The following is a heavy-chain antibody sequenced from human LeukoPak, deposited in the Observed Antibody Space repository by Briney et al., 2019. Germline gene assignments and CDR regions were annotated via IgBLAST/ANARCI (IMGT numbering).Heavy chain of an antibody. CDR3: ARAVGSGSFQTYYYYMDV. CDR1: GYSISSGYY. Sequence: KPSETLSLTCTVSGYSISSGYYWGWIRQPPGKGLEWIGSIYHSGSTYYNPSLKSRVTISVDTSKNQFSLKLSSVTAADTAVYYCARAVGSGSFQTYYYYMDVWGKGTTVTISS. D-gene: IGHD3-10*01. J-gene: IGHJ6*03. V-gene: IGHV4-38-2*02. CDR2: IYHSGST.